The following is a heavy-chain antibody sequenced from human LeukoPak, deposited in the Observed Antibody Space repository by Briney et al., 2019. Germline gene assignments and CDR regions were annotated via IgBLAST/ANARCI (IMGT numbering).Heavy chain of an antibody. Sequence: GGSLRLSCAASGFTFSSYAMNWVRQAPGKGLEWVSAISGSGRSTYYADSVKGRFTISRDNSKNALSLQMNSLRAEDTAVYYCAQPSSGWTSFDFWGQGTLVTVSS. V-gene: IGHV3-23*01. CDR1: GFTFSSYA. CDR3: AQPSSGWTSFDF. D-gene: IGHD6-19*01. CDR2: ISGSGRST. J-gene: IGHJ4*02.